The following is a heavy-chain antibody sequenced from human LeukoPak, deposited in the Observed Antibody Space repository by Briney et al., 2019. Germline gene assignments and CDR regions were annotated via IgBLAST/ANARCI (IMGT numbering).Heavy chain of an antibody. J-gene: IGHJ5*02. Sequence: ASVRVSFKTSGYTFANYEINWLRQSTGQGVEWIGWMSPDSGETGSAQRFQGRLTMTRNTSISTAYMELSSLRSEDTAVYYCAKAAGMGSSKYYNWFDPWGQGTLVTVSP. V-gene: IGHV1-8*01. CDR2: MSPDSGET. CDR1: GYTFANYE. CDR3: AKAAGMGSSKYYNWFDP. D-gene: IGHD6-13*01.